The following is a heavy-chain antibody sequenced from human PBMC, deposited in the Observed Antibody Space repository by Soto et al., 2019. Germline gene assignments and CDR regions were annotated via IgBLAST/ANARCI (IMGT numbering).Heavy chain of an antibody. CDR2: INAGNGNT. J-gene: IGHJ4*02. D-gene: IGHD6-19*01. Sequence: SXKVSFKASGYTXTRYAMHLVRQAPGQRLEWIGWINAGNGNTKYSQKFQGRVTITTDTSSSTAYMELSSLRSEDTAVYYCARDGAVAGDSNFDYWGQGTLGTVSS. CDR3: ARDGAVAGDSNFDY. CDR1: GYTXTRYA. V-gene: IGHV1-3*01.